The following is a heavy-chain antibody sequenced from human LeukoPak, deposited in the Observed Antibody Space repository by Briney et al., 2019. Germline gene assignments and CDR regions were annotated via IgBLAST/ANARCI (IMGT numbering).Heavy chain of an antibody. CDR2: IYCSGST. J-gene: IGHJ4*02. CDR1: GGSISSSGYY. D-gene: IGHD3-10*01. Sequence: SETLSLTCTVSGGSISSSGYYWGWIRQPPGKGLEWIGTIYCSGSTYYNPSLNSRVTISVDTSKNQFSLKLSSVTAADTAVYYCARTGNTAVPPYFDYWGQGALVTVSS. V-gene: IGHV4-39*01. CDR3: ARTGNTAVPPYFDY.